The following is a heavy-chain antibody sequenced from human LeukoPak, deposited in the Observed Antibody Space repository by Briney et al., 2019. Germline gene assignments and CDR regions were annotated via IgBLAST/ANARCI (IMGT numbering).Heavy chain of an antibody. CDR1: GFTVSSNS. Sequence: GGSLRLSCTVSGFTVSSNSMSWVRQAPGKGLEWVSFIYSDNTHYSDSVKGRFTISRDNSKNTLYLQMNSLRAEDTAVYYCAKGPDYGDYYFDYWGQGTLVTVSS. V-gene: IGHV3-53*01. J-gene: IGHJ4*02. D-gene: IGHD4-17*01. CDR3: AKGPDYGDYYFDY. CDR2: IYSDNT.